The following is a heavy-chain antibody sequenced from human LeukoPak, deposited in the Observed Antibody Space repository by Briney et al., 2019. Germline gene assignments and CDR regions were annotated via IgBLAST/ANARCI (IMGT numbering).Heavy chain of an antibody. CDR3: VRDSDYQRNSGGLYAHYDALDI. CDR1: EFTFSTFW. V-gene: IGHV3-7*01. Sequence: PGGSLTLSCAASEFTFSTFWMSWVRQAPGKGLEWVANIKADGSEKHYVDSVEGRFSTSRDNARSSPYLQMNSLRAEDTAVYYCVRDSDYQRNSGGLYAHYDALDIWGHGTMVTVSS. D-gene: IGHD2-21*01. J-gene: IGHJ3*02. CDR2: IKADGSEK.